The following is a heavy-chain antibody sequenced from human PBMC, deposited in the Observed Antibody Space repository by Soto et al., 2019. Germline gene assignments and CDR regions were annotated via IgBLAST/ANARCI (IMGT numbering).Heavy chain of an antibody. Sequence: EVLLVESGGGLVQPGGSLRLSCTTSGFTFSTYDMHWVRQGAGKGLEWVSGIIVAGDTFYPDSGKGRFIISRENAKNSLYLQMDSLRVEDTAVXXXXXXXXXXMSGFDGLDVWGQGTKVT. CDR2: IIVAGDT. V-gene: IGHV3-13*01. J-gene: IGHJ3*01. CDR1: GFTFSTYD. CDR3: XXXXXXXMSGFDGLDV. D-gene: IGHD6-25*01.